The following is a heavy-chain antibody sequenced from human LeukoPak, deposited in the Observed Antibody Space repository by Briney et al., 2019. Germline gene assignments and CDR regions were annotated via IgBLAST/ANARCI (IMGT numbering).Heavy chain of an antibody. CDR2: ISYDGSNK. Sequence: GGSLRLSCAASGFTFSSYAMHWVRQAPGKGLEWVAVISYDGSNKYYADSVKGRFTISRDNSMNTLYLQMNSLRAEDTAVYYCARGYDSSGYYYVGFDYWGQGTLVTVSS. CDR3: ARGYDSSGYYYVGFDY. D-gene: IGHD3-22*01. V-gene: IGHV3-30*01. CDR1: GFTFSSYA. J-gene: IGHJ4*02.